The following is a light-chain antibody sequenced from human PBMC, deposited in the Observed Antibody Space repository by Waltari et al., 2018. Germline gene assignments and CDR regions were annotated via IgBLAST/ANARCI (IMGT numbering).Light chain of an antibody. CDR2: AVS. V-gene: IGKV1-12*01. Sequence: EIQMTQPRPSASASAGARVTPTCRAGQDISSALAWYQQKPGQAPNLLIYAVSSLQTGVPSRFSGSGTGTDFTLTISSLQPEDLATYYCQQGSSFPPTFGQGTKVEIK. CDR3: QQGSSFPPT. J-gene: IGKJ1*01. CDR1: QDISSA.